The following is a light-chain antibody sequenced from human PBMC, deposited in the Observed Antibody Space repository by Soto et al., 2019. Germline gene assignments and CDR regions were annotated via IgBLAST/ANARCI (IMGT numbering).Light chain of an antibody. J-gene: IGKJ4*01. CDR3: LQDYNYPLT. Sequence: IQVTHSPSSLSASVGDRASITCRASQGIRNDLGLYQQKPGKAPKLLIYAASSLQSGVPSRFSGSGSGTDFTLTISSLQPEDFATYYCLQDYNYPLTFGGGTKVDIK. CDR1: QGIRND. V-gene: IGKV1-6*01. CDR2: AAS.